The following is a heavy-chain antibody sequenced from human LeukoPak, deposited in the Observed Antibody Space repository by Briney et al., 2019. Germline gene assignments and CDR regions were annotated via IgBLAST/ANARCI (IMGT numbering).Heavy chain of an antibody. CDR3: ARSAWINFYFDY. CDR1: DGSINYY. V-gene: IGHV4-59*01. J-gene: IGHJ4*02. CDR2: IYYSGNT. Sequence: NPSETLSLTCTVPDGSINYYWSWIRQPPGKGLEWIEYIYYSGNTNYHPSLKSRVTISLDSSKNQFSLKLSSVTAADTAVYYCARSAWINFYFDYWGQGTLVTVSS. D-gene: IGHD5-12*01.